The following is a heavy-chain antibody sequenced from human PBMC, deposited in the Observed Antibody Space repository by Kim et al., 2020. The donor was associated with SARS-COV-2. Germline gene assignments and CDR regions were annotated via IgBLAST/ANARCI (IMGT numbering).Heavy chain of an antibody. CDR2: ISWNSGSI. D-gene: IGHD3-10*01. CDR3: AKDLASRGDYYGMDV. J-gene: IGHJ6*02. CDR1: GFTFDDYA. Sequence: GGSLRLSCAASGFTFDDYAMHWVRQAPGKGLEWVSGISWNSGSIGYADSVKGRFTISRDNAKNSLYLQMNSLRAEDTALYYCAKDLASRGDYYGMDVWGQGTTVTVSS. V-gene: IGHV3-9*01.